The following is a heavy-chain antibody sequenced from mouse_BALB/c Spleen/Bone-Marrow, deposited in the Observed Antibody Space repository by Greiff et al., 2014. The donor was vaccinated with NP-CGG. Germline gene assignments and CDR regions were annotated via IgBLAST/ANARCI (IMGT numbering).Heavy chain of an antibody. CDR3: ARWGAMDY. CDR1: GYSFTSYW. CDR2: IDPSDSET. J-gene: IGHJ4*01. V-gene: IGHV1S126*01. Sequence: VQLQQSGPQLVRPGASVKISCKASGYSFTSYWMHWVKQRPGQGPEWIGMIDPSDSETRLNQKFKDKATLTVDKSSSTAYMQLSSPTSEDSAVYYCARWGAMDYWGQGTSVTVSS.